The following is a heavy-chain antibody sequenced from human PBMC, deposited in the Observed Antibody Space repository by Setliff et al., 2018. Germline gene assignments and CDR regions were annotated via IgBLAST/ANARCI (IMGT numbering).Heavy chain of an antibody. CDR2: ISGTGGST. V-gene: IGHV3-23*01. D-gene: IGHD5-18*01. Sequence: PGGSLRLSCVASGFTFSNYAMSWVRQAPGKGLEWVSSISGTGGSTYYSDSVRGRFTISRDNSKNTLYLQMNSLRAEDTALYYCAKVLGGYSYGFCDYWGQGTLVTVSS. J-gene: IGHJ4*02. CDR3: AKVLGGYSYGFCDY. CDR1: GFTFSNYA.